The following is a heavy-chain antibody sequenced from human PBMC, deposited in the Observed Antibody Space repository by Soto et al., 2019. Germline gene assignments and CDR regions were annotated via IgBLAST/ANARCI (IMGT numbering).Heavy chain of an antibody. Sequence: QVQLVESGGSVVQPGRSLRLSCAASGFTFSSYGMHWVRQAPGKGLEWVAVISYDGSNKYYADSVKGRFTISRDNSKNTLYLQMNSLRTEDTAVYYCAKDRAQPEEDWYFDLWGRGTLVTVSS. J-gene: IGHJ2*01. CDR1: GFTFSSYG. CDR3: AKDRAQPEEDWYFDL. V-gene: IGHV3-30*18. CDR2: ISYDGSNK.